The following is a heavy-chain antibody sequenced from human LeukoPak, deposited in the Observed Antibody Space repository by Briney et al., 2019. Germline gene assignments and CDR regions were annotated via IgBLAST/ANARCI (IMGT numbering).Heavy chain of an antibody. CDR2: IYYGGSI. CDR1: GASISSGDYY. V-gene: IGHV4-30-4*01. D-gene: IGHD3-10*01. Sequence: SETLSLTCTVSGASISSGDYYWSWIRQPPGKGLEWIGYIYYGGSIYYNPSLKSRVTISLDTSKNQFSLKLNSVTAADTAVYYCAREYYYGSGSARAFDLWGRGTLVTVSS. J-gene: IGHJ4*02. CDR3: AREYYYGSGSARAFDL.